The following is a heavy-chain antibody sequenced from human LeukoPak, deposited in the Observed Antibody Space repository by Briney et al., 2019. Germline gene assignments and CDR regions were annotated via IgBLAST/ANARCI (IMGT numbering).Heavy chain of an antibody. CDR3: ARCSPGDSSNFYAVLQY. CDR2: IIPVFGTT. V-gene: IGHV1-69*06. J-gene: IGHJ4*02. CDR1: VGTFSSYA. Sequence: ASVKVSYKASVGTFSSYAVSWVRLTPGQGLEWLGGIIPVFGTTTYAQKFQAKVTMTADKSTNTAYLEISSLTSDDTAVYYCARCSPGDSSNFYAVLQYWGQGTQVTVST. D-gene: IGHD3-22*01.